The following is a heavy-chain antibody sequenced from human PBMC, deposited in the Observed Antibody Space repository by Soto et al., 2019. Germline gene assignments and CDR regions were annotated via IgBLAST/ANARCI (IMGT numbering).Heavy chain of an antibody. V-gene: IGHV4-31*03. J-gene: IGHJ6*02. CDR2: IYYSGST. CDR1: GGSISSGGYY. D-gene: IGHD4-4*01. Sequence: SETLSLTCTVSGGSISSGGYYWSWIRQHPGKGLEWIGYIYYSGSTYYNPSLKSRVTISVDTSKNQFSLKLSSVTAADTAVYYCARASVTTLYYYGMDVWGQGTTVTVS. CDR3: ARASVTTLYYYGMDV.